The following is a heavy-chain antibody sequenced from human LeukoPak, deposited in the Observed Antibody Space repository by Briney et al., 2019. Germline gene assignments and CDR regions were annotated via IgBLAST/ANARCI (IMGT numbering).Heavy chain of an antibody. CDR2: ISNDGTKA. V-gene: IGHV3-30*04. J-gene: IGHJ4*02. D-gene: IGHD3-10*01. CDR1: GFTFSSSN. Sequence: GGSLRLSCAPSGFTFSSSNMHWVRQSPGKGLEWLALISNDGTKAYYADSVKGRFTISRDNSENTLFLQMNSLSAEDTAMYYCEREWFGESNWGQGTLVIVSS. CDR3: EREWFGESN.